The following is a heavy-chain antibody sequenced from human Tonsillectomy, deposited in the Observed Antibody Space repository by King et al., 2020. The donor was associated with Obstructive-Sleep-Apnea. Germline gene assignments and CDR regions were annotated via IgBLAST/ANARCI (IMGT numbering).Heavy chain of an antibody. V-gene: IGHV1-18*01. CDR2: ISAYNGNT. CDR1: GYTFTNYG. CDR3: ARVGGGYNLDFYYGMDV. Sequence: QLVQSGAEVKKPGASVKVSCKASGYTFTNYGITWVRQAPGQGPEWMGWISAYNGNTNFAQKLQCRFTMTTDPSTSTAYMELRGLRSDDTAVYYCARVGGGYNLDFYYGMDVWGQGTTVTVSS. J-gene: IGHJ6*02. D-gene: IGHD5-24*01.